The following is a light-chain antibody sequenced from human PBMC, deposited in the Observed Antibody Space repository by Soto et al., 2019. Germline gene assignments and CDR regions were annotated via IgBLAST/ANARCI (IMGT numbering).Light chain of an antibody. CDR2: EVS. Sequence: QSALTQPASVSGSPGETITISCTGTSNDVGGYGYVSWYRQYAGKAPTLMVSEVSYRPSGGSDRFSGSKSGTTAFLTISGLQTEDEGHYYCSSYSPSSLLFGGGTKLTVL. CDR3: SSYSPSSLL. V-gene: IGLV2-14*01. J-gene: IGLJ3*02. CDR1: SNDVGGYGY.